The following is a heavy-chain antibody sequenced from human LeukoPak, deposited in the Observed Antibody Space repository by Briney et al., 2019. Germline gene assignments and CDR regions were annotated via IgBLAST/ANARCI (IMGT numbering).Heavy chain of an antibody. J-gene: IGHJ4*02. V-gene: IGHV3-66*01. CDR1: GFTVSSNY. D-gene: IGHD1-26*01. CDR2: IYSGGST. CDR3: ARDRYSGSYYGVY. Sequence: GGSLRLSCAASGFTVSSNYMSWVRQAPGKGLEWVSVIYSGGSTYYADSVKGRFTISRDNSKNTLYLQMNSLRAEDTAVYYCARDRYSGSYYGVYWGQGTLVTVSS.